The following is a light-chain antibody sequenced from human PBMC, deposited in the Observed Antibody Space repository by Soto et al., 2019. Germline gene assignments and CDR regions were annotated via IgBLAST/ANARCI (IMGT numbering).Light chain of an antibody. V-gene: IGKV3-20*01. J-gene: IGKJ3*01. CDR2: GAS. Sequence: EIVLTQSPGTLSLSPGKRGTLSCRASQTISSNYLAWYQQRPGQAPRLLIYGASSRATGIPDRISGRGSGTDFALTISRLEPEDVAVYYCQHYVSSVPITFGPGTKVDMK. CDR1: QTISSNY. CDR3: QHYVSSVPIT.